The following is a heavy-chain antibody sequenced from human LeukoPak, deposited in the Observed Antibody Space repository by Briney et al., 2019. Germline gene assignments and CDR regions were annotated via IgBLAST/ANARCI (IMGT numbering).Heavy chain of an antibody. CDR1: GGSISSYY. V-gene: IGHV4-4*07. CDR3: ARVAMGYYYYYMDV. J-gene: IGHJ6*03. Sequence: SETLSLTCTVSGGSISSYYWSWIRRPAGKGLEWIGRIYTSGSTNYNPSLKSRVTMSVDTSKNQFSLKLSSVTAADTAVYYCARVAMGYYYYYMDVWGKGTTVTISS. CDR2: IYTSGST. D-gene: IGHD1-26*01.